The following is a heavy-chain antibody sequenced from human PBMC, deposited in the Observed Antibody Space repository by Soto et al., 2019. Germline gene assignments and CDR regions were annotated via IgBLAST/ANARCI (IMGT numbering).Heavy chain of an antibody. CDR3: TREQSDDNYFDP. CDR1: GGSINVNTYY. Sequence: PSETLSLTCFVSGGSINVNTYYWGWVRQPPGKGLEWLGYIYYSGGTNYNPSLKSRVTISLDKSKSQFSLRLISVTAADTAVYYCTREQSDDNYFDPWGQGTLVTVSS. D-gene: IGHD6-19*01. J-gene: IGHJ5*02. CDR2: IYYSGGT. V-gene: IGHV4-61*05.